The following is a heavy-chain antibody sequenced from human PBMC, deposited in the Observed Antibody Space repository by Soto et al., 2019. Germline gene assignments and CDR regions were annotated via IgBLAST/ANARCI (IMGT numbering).Heavy chain of an antibody. CDR3: ARLGLSAYNSGYYDFED. CDR2: ITDSGNVL. CDR1: AFTFSDYY. Sequence: GGSLRLSCLASAFTFSDYYMSWIRQAPGKALAWSSYITDSGNVLYYADPVKGRFTIYRDNTKNALYLQMNTLRAEDTAVYYCARLGLSAYNSGYYDFEDWGEGTLVTLS. J-gene: IGHJ4*02. V-gene: IGHV3-11*01. D-gene: IGHD3-22*01.